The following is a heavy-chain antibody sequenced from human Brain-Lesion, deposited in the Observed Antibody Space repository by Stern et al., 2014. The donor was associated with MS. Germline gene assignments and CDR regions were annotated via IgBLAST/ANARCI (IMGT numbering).Heavy chain of an antibody. CDR2: IFNSGSP. D-gene: IGHD2-2*01. CDR3: ARGRVVPGFQYYATDV. J-gene: IGHJ6*02. CDR1: GGSISSGGYY. Sequence: QVQLQESGPGLVKPSQTLSLSCTVSGGSISSGGYYWSWIRQPAGKGLEWIGRIFNSGSPSYNPSLKSRVTISIDPSKTQFSLRLNPMTAADTAVYYCARGRVVPGFQYYATDVWGQGTTVIVSS. V-gene: IGHV4-61*02.